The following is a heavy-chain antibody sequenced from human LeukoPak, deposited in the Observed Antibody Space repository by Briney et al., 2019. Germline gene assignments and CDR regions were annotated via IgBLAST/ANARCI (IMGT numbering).Heavy chain of an antibody. J-gene: IGHJ3*02. CDR2: IYTSGST. D-gene: IGHD3-10*01. CDR3: ARGAYGSGSGNGFNI. CDR1: GGSISSGSYY. V-gene: IGHV4-61*02. Sequence: KSSQTLSLTCTVSGGSISSGSYYWSWIRQPAGKGLEWIGRIYTSGSTNYNPSLKSRVTMSVDTSKNQFSLNLSSVTAADTAVYYCARGAYGSGSGNGFNIWGQGITVTVSS.